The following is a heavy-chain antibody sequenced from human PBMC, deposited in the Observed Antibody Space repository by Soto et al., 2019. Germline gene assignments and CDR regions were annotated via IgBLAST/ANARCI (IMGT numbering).Heavy chain of an antibody. J-gene: IGHJ4*02. V-gene: IGHV4-59*01. CDR3: ARVGHGDNFDE. CDR1: GGSISSYY. D-gene: IGHD4-17*01. Sequence: PSETLSLTCTVSGGSISSYYWSWIRQPPGKGLEWIGYIYYSGSTNYNPSLKSRVTISVDTSKNQFSLKLSSVTAADTAVYYCARVGHGDNFDEWGQGTLVTVSS. CDR2: IYYSGST.